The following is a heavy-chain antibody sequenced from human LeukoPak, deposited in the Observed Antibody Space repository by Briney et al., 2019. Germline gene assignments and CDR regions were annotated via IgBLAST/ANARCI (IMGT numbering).Heavy chain of an antibody. J-gene: IGHJ4*02. CDR1: GFTFSGYA. D-gene: IGHD1-1*01. V-gene: IGHV3-21*01. Sequence: GGSLRLSCAASGFTFSGYAMSWVRQAPGKGLEWVSSISPTGGAILYADSVRGRFTISRDSAKSSLFLQMNSLKAEDTALYFCASGIRERGFDSWGQGTLVTVSS. CDR3: ASGIRERGFDS. CDR2: ISPTGGAI.